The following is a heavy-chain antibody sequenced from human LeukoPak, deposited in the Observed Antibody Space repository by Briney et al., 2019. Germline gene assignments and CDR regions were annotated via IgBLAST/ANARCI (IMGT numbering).Heavy chain of an antibody. CDR1: GFIFSSYG. CDR3: AELGITMIGGV. Sequence: GGSPRLSCAASGFIFSSYGMHWVRQAPGKGLEWVAVMSYDGRNKDYADSVKGRFTISRDNAKNSLYLQMNSLRAEDTAVYYCAELGITMIGGVWGKGTTVTISS. J-gene: IGHJ6*04. V-gene: IGHV3-30*18. D-gene: IGHD3-10*02. CDR2: MSYDGRNK.